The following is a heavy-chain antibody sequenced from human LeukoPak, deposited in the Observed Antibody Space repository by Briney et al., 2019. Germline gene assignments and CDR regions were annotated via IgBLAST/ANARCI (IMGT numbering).Heavy chain of an antibody. V-gene: IGHV3-21*01. J-gene: IGHJ5*02. Sequence: GGSLRLSCAASGFTFSSYSMNWVRQAPGKGLEWVSSISSSSSYIYYADSVKGRFTISRDNAKNSLYLQMNSLRAEDTAVYYCASEPGQQLGSWFDPWGQGTLVTVSS. CDR1: GFTFSSYS. D-gene: IGHD6-13*01. CDR2: ISSSSSYI. CDR3: ASEPGQQLGSWFDP.